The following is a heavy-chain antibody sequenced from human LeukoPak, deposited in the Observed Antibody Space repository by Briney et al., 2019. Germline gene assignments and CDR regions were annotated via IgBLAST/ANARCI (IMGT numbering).Heavy chain of an antibody. CDR2: IYYSGST. J-gene: IGHJ5*02. CDR1: GGSISSYY. CDR3: ARTELLWFGELLRNWFDP. Sequence: SETLSLTCTVSGGSISSYYWSWIRQPPGKGLEWIGYIYYSGSTNYNPSLKSRVTISVDTSKNQFSLKLSSVTAADTAVYYCARTELLWFGELLRNWFDPWGQGTLVTVSS. V-gene: IGHV4-59*08. D-gene: IGHD3-10*01.